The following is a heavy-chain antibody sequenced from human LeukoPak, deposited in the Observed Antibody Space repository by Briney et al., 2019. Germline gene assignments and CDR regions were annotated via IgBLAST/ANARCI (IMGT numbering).Heavy chain of an antibody. V-gene: IGHV3-23*01. CDR2: ISGSGGST. CDR1: GFTFSNYA. CDR3: AKDTRLRVPTYFDH. Sequence: GGSLRLSCATSGFTFSNYAMSWVRQAPGKGLEWVSAISGSGGSTYYADSVKGRFTISRDNSKNTLYLQMTSLRAEDTAVYYCAKDTRLRVPTYFDHWGQGTLVTVSS. D-gene: IGHD3-16*01. J-gene: IGHJ4*02.